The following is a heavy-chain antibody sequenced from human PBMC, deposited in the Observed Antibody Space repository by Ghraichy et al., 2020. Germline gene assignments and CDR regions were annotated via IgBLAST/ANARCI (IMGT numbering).Heavy chain of an antibody. Sequence: GGSLRLSCAASGFTFSSYAMSWVRQAPGKGLEWVSAISGSGDSTYYADSVKGRFTISRDNSKNTLYLQMNSLRAEDTAVYYCAQPPEGPPFYWYFDLWGRGTLVTVSS. CDR2: ISGSGDST. CDR1: GFTFSSYA. V-gene: IGHV3-23*01. CDR3: AQPPEGPPFYWYFDL. D-gene: IGHD1-14*01. J-gene: IGHJ2*01.